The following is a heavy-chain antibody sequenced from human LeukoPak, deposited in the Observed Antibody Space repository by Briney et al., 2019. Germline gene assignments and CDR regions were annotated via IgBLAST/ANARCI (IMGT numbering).Heavy chain of an antibody. CDR3: AREAEYSSGWYP. J-gene: IGHJ5*02. V-gene: IGHV4-59*01. Sequence: PSETLSLTCTVSGGSISSYYWSWIRQPPGKGLEWIGYIYYSGSTNYNPSLKSRVTISVDTSKNQFSLKLSSVTAADTAVYYCAREAEYSSGWYPWGREPWSPSPQ. CDR1: GGSISSYY. D-gene: IGHD6-19*01. CDR2: IYYSGST.